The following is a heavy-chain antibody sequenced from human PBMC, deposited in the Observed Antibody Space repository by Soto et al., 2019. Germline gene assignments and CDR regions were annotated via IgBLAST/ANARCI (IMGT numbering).Heavy chain of an antibody. CDR2: IYYSGST. CDR1: DGSIRSGGYY. D-gene: IGHD3-22*01. Sequence: SETLSLTCTVPDGSIRSGGYYGSWIRQHPGKGLEWIGYIYYSGSTYHNPSLKSRVTISVDTSKNQFSLKLSSVTAADTAVYYCARDRIMRTYYYDSSGDYYYYGMDVWGQGTTVTVSS. V-gene: IGHV4-31*03. J-gene: IGHJ6*02. CDR3: ARDRIMRTYYYDSSGDYYYYGMDV.